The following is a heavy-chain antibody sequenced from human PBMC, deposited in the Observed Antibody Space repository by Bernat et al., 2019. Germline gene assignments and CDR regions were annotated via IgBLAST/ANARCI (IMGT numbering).Heavy chain of an antibody. CDR3: AKGYSSSWAYYFDY. V-gene: IGHV3-9*01. J-gene: IGHJ4*02. CDR2: ISWNSGSI. CDR1: GFTFDDYA. D-gene: IGHD6-13*01. Sequence: EVQLVESGGGLVQPGRSLRLSCAASGFTFDDYAMHWVRQAPGKGLEWVSGISWNSGSIGYADSVKGRFTISRDNAKNSLYLQMNSLRAEDTDLYYCAKGYSSSWAYYFDYWGQGTLVTVSS.